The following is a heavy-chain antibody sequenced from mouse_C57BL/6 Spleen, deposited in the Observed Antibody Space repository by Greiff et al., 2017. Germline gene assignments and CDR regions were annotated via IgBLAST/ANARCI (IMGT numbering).Heavy chain of an antibody. CDR1: GFTFSDYG. Sequence: DVKLVESGGGLVKPGGSLKLSCAASGFTFSDYGMHWVRQAPEKGLEWVAYISSGSSTIYYADTVKGRFTISRDNAKNTLFLQMTSLRSEDTAMYYCARDYSNYVAWFAYWGQGTLVTVSA. CDR3: ARDYSNYVAWFAY. CDR2: ISSGSSTI. D-gene: IGHD2-5*01. J-gene: IGHJ3*01. V-gene: IGHV5-17*01.